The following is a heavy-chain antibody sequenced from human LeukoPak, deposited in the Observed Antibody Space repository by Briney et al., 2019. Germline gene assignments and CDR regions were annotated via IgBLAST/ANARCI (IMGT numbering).Heavy chain of an antibody. Sequence: GASVKVSCKASGYTFTGYYMQWVRQAPGQGLEWMGWINPNSDGTNYAQKFQGRVTMTRDTSISTAYMELSRLRSDDTAVYYCARTYYDSSGYRYWGQGTLVTVSS. D-gene: IGHD3-22*01. V-gene: IGHV1-2*02. CDR1: GYTFTGYY. J-gene: IGHJ4*02. CDR3: ARTYYDSSGYRY. CDR2: INPNSDGT.